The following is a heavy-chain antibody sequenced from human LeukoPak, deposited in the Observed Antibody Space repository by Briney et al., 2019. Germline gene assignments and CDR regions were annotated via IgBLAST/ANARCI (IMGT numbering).Heavy chain of an antibody. CDR2: IYSGGST. J-gene: IGHJ4*02. D-gene: IGHD3-3*01. Sequence: GGSLRLSCAASGFTVSSNYMSWVRQAPGKGLEWDSVIYSGGSTYYADSVKGRFTISRDNSKNTLYLQMNSLRAEDTAVYYCARGLRFLEWFPYDWGQGTLVTVSS. CDR1: GFTVSSNY. V-gene: IGHV3-53*01. CDR3: ARGLRFLEWFPYD.